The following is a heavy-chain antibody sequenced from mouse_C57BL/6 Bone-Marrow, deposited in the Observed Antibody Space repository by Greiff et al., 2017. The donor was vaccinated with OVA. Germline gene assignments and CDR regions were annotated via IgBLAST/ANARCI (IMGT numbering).Heavy chain of an antibody. CDR3: ARGLTGYFDV. V-gene: IGHV5-17*01. J-gene: IGHJ1*03. CDR2: LSSGSSTI. Sequence: EVKLVESGGGLVKPGGSLKLSCAASGFTFSDYGMHWVRQAPEKGLEWVAYLSSGSSTIYYADTVKGRFTISRDNAKNTLFLQMTSLRSEDTAMYYCARGLTGYFDVWGTGTTVTVSS. CDR1: GFTFSDYG. D-gene: IGHD1-1*01.